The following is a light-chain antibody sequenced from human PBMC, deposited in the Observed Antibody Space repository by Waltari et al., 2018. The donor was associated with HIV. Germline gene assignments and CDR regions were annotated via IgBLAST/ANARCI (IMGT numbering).Light chain of an antibody. V-gene: IGKV1-12*01. Sequence: DIQMTQSPSSVSASIADRVTITCRASPSISRLLAWYRQKPGKAPQRLIFGASRLESGVPSRFSGNGSETLFTLIISSLQPEDFATYHCQQAKSFPYTFGQGTKVEIK. J-gene: IGKJ2*01. CDR3: QQAKSFPYT. CDR2: GAS. CDR1: PSISRL.